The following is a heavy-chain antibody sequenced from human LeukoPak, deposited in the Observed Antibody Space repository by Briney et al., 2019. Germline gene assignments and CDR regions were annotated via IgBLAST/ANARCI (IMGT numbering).Heavy chain of an antibody. Sequence: VASVKVSCKASGYTLTGHYMHWMRQAPGQGLEWMGWINPNSGGTNYAQKFQGGVTMTRDTSISTAYMELSRLRSDDTAVYYCARVSYGDFSKADPDFDYWGQGTLVTVSS. CDR3: ARVSYGDFSKADPDFDY. CDR1: GYTLTGHY. CDR2: INPNSGGT. V-gene: IGHV1-2*02. D-gene: IGHD4-17*01. J-gene: IGHJ4*02.